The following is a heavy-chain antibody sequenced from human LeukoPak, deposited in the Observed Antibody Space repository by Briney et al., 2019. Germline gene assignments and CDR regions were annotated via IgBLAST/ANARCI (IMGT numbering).Heavy chain of an antibody. CDR2: IKQDGSEK. J-gene: IGHJ4*02. V-gene: IGHV3-7*01. CDR1: GFTFSSYW. Sequence: GGSLRLSCAASGFTFSSYWMSWVRQAPGKGLEWVANIKQDGSEKYYVDSVKGRFTISRDNAKSSRYLQMNSLRGEDTAVYYCARGYYYDRSGYYVDFWGQGTLVTVSS. D-gene: IGHD3-22*01. CDR3: ARGYYYDRSGYYVDF.